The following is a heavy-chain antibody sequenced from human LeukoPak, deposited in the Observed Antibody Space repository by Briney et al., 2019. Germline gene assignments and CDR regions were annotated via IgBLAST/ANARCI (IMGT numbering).Heavy chain of an antibody. CDR1: GFTFSSYA. CDR3: ARTWFREGNYYYGMDV. J-gene: IGHJ6*02. V-gene: IGHV3-23*01. CDR2: ISGSGGST. D-gene: IGHD3-10*01. Sequence: QTGGSLRLSCAASGFTFSSYAMSWVRQAPGKGLEWVSAISGSGGSTYYADSVKGRFTISRDNAKNSLYLQMNSLRAEDTAVYYCARTWFREGNYYYGMDVWGQGTTVTVSS.